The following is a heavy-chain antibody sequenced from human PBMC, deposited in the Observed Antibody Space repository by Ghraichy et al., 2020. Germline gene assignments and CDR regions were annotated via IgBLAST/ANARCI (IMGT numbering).Heavy chain of an antibody. J-gene: IGHJ4*02. CDR1: GYSISSGYY. Sequence: SKTLSLTCAVSGYSISSGYYWAWIRQPPGKGLEWIGSIYYSGTTYYKSSLKSRVTISLDMSENQFSLKLRSVTAADTAVYHCARWDYYASGRGDYWGQGTQVTVSS. V-gene: IGHV4-38-2*01. CDR2: IYYSGTT. D-gene: IGHD3-10*01. CDR3: ARWDYYASGRGDY.